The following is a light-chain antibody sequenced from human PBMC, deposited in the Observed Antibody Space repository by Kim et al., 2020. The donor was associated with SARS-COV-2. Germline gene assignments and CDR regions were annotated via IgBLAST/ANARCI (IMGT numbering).Light chain of an antibody. J-gene: IGKJ5*01. V-gene: IGKV1-33*01. CDR1: QDISNY. CDR2: DAS. Sequence: DIQMTQSPSSLSASVGDRFTITCQASQDISNYLNWYQQKPGKAPKLLIYDASNLETGVPSRFSGSGSGTDFTFTISSLQPEDIATYYCQQYDKLPITFGQGTRLEIK. CDR3: QQYDKLPIT.